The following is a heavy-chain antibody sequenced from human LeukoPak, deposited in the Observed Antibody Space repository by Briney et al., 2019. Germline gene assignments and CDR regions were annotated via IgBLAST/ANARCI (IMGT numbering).Heavy chain of an antibody. CDR1: GYTLTELS. CDR2: FDPEDGET. V-gene: IGHV1-24*01. D-gene: IGHD1-1*01. CDR3: ATEHRGRMEDSHLNWNDYYYYMDV. Sequence: ASVKVSCKVSGYTLTELSMHWVRQAPGKGLEWMGGFDPEDGETIYAQKFQGGVTMTEDTSTETAYMEVSRLRSEDTAVYYCATEHRGRMEDSHLNWNDYYYYMDVWGKGTTVTVSS. J-gene: IGHJ6*03.